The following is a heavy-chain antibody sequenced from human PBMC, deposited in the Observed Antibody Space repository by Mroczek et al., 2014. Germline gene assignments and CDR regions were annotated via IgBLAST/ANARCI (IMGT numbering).Heavy chain of an antibody. Sequence: KESGPGLVKPSQTLSLTCTVSGGSISSGAYYWSWIRQHPGKGLEWIGHIYYSGSTYYNPSLKSRVTISVDTSKTHFSLKLSSVTAADTAVYYCAREKHFGVVIGWFDPWGQGTLVTVSS. D-gene: IGHD3-3*01. CDR1: GGSISSGAYY. J-gene: IGHJ5*02. CDR2: IYYSGST. V-gene: IGHV4-31*03. CDR3: AREKHFGVVIGWFDP.